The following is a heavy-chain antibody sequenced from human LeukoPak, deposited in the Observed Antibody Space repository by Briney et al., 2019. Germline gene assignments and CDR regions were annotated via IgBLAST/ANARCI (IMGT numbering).Heavy chain of an antibody. D-gene: IGHD4-17*01. CDR3: AATSTVTTGGTYYGMDV. Sequence: SVRVSCKASGFTFATSAVQWVRQARGQRLEWIGWIVVASGHTNFAQRFHERVTIIRDMSTSTAYMDLSSLRSEDTAVYYCAATSTVTTGGTYYGMDVWGQGTTVTVSS. V-gene: IGHV1-58*01. CDR1: GFTFATSA. J-gene: IGHJ6*02. CDR2: IVVASGHT.